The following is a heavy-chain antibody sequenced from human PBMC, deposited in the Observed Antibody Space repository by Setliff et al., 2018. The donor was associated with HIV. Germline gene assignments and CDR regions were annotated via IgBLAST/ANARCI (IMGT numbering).Heavy chain of an antibody. V-gene: IGHV3-30*18. J-gene: IGHJ4*01. CDR1: GFRFSNQG. Sequence: PGGSLRLSCADSGFRFSNQGMHWVRQAPGKGLEWVAVISYDGSVKYYADSVRGRFTISRDNSKNTLYLQMNGLRVEDTAVYYCAKDGISGGAYPPYYFDYWGHGTLVT. CDR2: ISYDGSVK. D-gene: IGHD2-15*01. CDR3: AKDGISGGAYPPYYFDY.